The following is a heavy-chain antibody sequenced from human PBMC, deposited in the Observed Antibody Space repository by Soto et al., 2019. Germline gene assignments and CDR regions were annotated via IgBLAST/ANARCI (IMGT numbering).Heavy chain of an antibody. CDR2: INPNSGGT. CDR1: GYTFTGYY. CDR3: ARVYIAARRSYYGMDV. Sequence: ASVKVSCKASGYTFTGYYMHWVRQAPGQGLEWMGWINPNSGGTNYAQKFQGRVTMTRDTSISTAYMELSRLRSDDTAVYYCARVYIAARRSYYGMDVWGQGTTVTVSS. D-gene: IGHD6-6*01. V-gene: IGHV1-2*02. J-gene: IGHJ6*02.